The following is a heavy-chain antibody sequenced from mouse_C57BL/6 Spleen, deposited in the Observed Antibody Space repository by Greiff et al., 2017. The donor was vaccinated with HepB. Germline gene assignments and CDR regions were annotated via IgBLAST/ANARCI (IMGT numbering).Heavy chain of an antibody. D-gene: IGHD2-1*01. Sequence: EVQLQQSGGGLVKPGGSLKLSCAASGFTFSDYGMHWVRQAPEKGLEWVAYISSGSSTIYYADTVKGRFTISRDNAKNTLFLQMTSLRSEDTAMYYCARNSSYAMDYWGQGTSVTVSS. CDR1: GFTFSDYG. V-gene: IGHV5-17*01. CDR2: ISSGSSTI. J-gene: IGHJ4*01. CDR3: ARNSSYAMDY.